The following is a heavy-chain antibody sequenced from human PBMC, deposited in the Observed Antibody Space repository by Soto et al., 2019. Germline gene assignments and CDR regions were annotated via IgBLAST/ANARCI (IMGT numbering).Heavy chain of an antibody. CDR1: GFTFSSYS. D-gene: IGHD6-19*01. CDR3: VRDGSGNLYLNWFDP. CDR2: ISSHSSTL. J-gene: IGHJ5*02. Sequence: PGGSLRPSCAASGFTFSSYSMNWVRQAPGKGLEWISYISSHSSTLHYADSVKGRFTISRDNDGNSLYLQMNSLRDEDTAVYYGVRDGSGNLYLNWFDPWGQGTLVTVPS. V-gene: IGHV3-48*02.